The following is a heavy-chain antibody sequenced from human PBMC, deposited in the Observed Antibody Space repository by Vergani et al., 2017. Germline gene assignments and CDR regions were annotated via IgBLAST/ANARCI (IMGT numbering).Heavy chain of an antibody. J-gene: IGHJ4*02. D-gene: IGHD2-15*01. V-gene: IGHV3-30-3*01. CDR3: ARGGKGIIMVVPSTHL. CDR2: ISYDGTEK. CDR1: GFSFGNYA. Sequence: QVKLEESGGGVVQPGRSLRLSCAASGFSFGNYAMHWVRQAPGKWLEWVGVISYDGTEKKYADSVNGRFTISRDNSKKMMSLQMNSLRVEDTAVYYCARGGKGIIMVVPSTHLWGQGTQVSVS.